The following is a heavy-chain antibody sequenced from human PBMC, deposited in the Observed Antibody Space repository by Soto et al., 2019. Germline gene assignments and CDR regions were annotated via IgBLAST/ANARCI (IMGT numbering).Heavy chain of an antibody. CDR3: AKTLFVSFWAGAP. CDR1: GFTFNTFA. Sequence: GGSLRLSCVASGFTFNTFAISWVRQAPGKGLEWVSGIGGSGSSTFYADSVKGRFTISRDNPKNTLYLQMNSLRDEDTAVYYCAKTLFVSFWAGAPWGREPWSPSPQ. D-gene: IGHD3-10*01. V-gene: IGHV3-23*01. J-gene: IGHJ5*02. CDR2: IGGSGSST.